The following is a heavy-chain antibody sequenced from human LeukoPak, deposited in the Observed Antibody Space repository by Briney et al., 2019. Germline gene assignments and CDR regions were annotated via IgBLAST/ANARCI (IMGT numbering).Heavy chain of an antibody. Sequence: GGSLRLSCAASGFTFSSYSMSWVRQAPGKGLEWVSYISGTGSTTYYADSVKGRFTISRDNAKNSLYLQMNSLRVEDTAVYYCAGESPYSSSRPFDYWGQGTLFTVSS. V-gene: IGHV3-48*04. CDR2: ISGTGSTT. CDR1: GFTFSSYS. CDR3: AGESPYSSSRPFDY. D-gene: IGHD6-13*01. J-gene: IGHJ4*02.